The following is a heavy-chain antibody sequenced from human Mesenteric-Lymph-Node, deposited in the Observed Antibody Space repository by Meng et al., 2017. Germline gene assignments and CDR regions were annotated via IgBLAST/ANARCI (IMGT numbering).Heavy chain of an antibody. V-gene: IGHV3-23*01. CDR1: GFTFSSYA. CDR2: ISGSGGST. Sequence: GESLKISCAASGFTFSSYAMSWVRQAPGKGLEWVSAISGSGGSTYYADSVKGRFTISRDNSKNTLYLQMNSLRAEDTAVYYCAKPLSIAAAGTPGYFQHWGQGTLVTVSS. D-gene: IGHD6-13*01. CDR3: AKPLSIAAAGTPGYFQH. J-gene: IGHJ1*01.